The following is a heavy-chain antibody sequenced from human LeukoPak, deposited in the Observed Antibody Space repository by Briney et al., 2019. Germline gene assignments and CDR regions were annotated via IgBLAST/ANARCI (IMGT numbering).Heavy chain of an antibody. CDR3: AKDLLDDIAPDY. CDR1: GFTFDDYG. CDR2: INWNGGST. D-gene: IGHD2-15*01. J-gene: IGHJ4*02. V-gene: IGHV3-20*04. Sequence: GGSLRLSCAASGFTFDDYGMSWVRQAPGKGLEWVSGINWNGGSTGYADSVKGRFTISRDNSKNTLYLQMNSLRAEDTAVYYCAKDLLDDIAPDYWGQGTLVTVSS.